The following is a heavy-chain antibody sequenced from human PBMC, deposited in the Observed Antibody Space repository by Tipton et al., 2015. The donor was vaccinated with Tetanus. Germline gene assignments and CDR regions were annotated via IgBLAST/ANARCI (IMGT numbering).Heavy chain of an antibody. J-gene: IGHJ4*02. V-gene: IGHV4-39*07. Sequence: TLSLTCTVSGGSISTRNYFWGWIRQAPGKGLEWIGEINHSGSTNHNPSLKSRVTLSVDTSKSQFSLRLTSVTAADMAVYYCARSKLLWFGESLSRFDSWGQGTLVTVSA. CDR1: GGSISTRNYF. CDR2: INHSGST. CDR3: ARSKLLWFGESLSRFDS. D-gene: IGHD3-10*01.